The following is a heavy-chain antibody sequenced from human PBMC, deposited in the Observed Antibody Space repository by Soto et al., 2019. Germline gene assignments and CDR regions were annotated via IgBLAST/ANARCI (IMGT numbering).Heavy chain of an antibody. D-gene: IGHD3-3*01. Sequence: SVKVSCKASGGTFSSYAISWVRQAPGQGLEWMGGIIPIFGTANYAQKFQGRVTITADKSTSTAYMELSSLRSEDTAVYYCARDRVSGYYFDYCGQGTMVTVYS. CDR1: GGTFSSYA. CDR2: IIPIFGTA. V-gene: IGHV1-69*06. J-gene: IGHJ4*02. CDR3: ARDRVSGYYFDY.